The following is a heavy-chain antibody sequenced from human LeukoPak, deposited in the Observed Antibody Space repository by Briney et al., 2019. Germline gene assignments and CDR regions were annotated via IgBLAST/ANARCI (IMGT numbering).Heavy chain of an antibody. V-gene: IGHV3-7*01. CDR1: GFTFTNHW. CDR3: ARHARIIGGDWFDP. J-gene: IGHJ5*02. D-gene: IGHD2-2*01. Sequence: GGSLRLSCVTSGFTFTNHWMSWVRQAPGKGLEWVANIREDGGHTNYVDSVKGRFTISRDNAKNSLFLQMDGLRVDDTAVYYCARHARIIGGDWFDPWGQGTLVTVSS. CDR2: IREDGGHT.